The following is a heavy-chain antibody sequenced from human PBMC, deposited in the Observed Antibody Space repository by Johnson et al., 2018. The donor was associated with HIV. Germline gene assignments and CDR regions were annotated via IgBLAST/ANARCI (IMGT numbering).Heavy chain of an antibody. CDR1: GFTFSSYG. CDR3: AKDLFTEREDDAFDI. J-gene: IGHJ3*02. Sequence: QMLLVESGGGVVQPGRSLRLSCPASGFTFSSYGIHWVRQAPGKGLEWVALIWYDGSNKYYADSVKGRFTISRDNSKNTLYLQMNSLRAEDTAVYYCAKDLFTEREDDAFDIWGQGTMVTVSS. CDR2: IWYDGSNK. D-gene: IGHD1-26*01. V-gene: IGHV3-33*06.